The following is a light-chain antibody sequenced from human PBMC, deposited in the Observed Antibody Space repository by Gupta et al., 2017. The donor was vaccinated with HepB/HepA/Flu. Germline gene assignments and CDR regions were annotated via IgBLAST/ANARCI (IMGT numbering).Light chain of an antibody. CDR3: QQSDSTPSGT. V-gene: IGKV1-39*01. CDR1: QSISSY. CDR2: AAS. Sequence: DIQMTQSPSSLSASVGDRVTITCRASQSISSYLNWYQQKPGKVPKLLIYAASSLQSGVPSRFSGSGYGTDFTLTISSRQPEDFATYYCQQSDSTPSGTFGQGTRLEIK. J-gene: IGKJ5*01.